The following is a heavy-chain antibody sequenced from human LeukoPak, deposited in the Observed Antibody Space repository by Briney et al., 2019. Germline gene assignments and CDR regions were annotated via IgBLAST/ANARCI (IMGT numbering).Heavy chain of an antibody. CDR2: IYPGDSDT. Sequence: GESLKISCKGSGYSFTSYWIGWVRQMPGKGLGWMGIIYPGDSDTRYSPSFQGQVTISADKSISTAYLQWSSLKASDTAMYYCARHGPVGERQLVTSAFDIWGQGTMVTVSS. D-gene: IGHD6-13*01. CDR1: GYSFTSYW. V-gene: IGHV5-51*01. J-gene: IGHJ3*02. CDR3: ARHGPVGERQLVTSAFDI.